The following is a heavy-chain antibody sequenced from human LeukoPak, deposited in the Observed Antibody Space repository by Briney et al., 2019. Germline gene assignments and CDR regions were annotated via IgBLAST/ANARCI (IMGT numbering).Heavy chain of an antibody. V-gene: IGHV4-61*02. D-gene: IGHD3-10*02. CDR1: GGSISSGSYY. J-gene: IGHJ4*02. CDR3: ARHVRGYYFDY. CDR2: IYTSGST. Sequence: SETLSLTCTVSGGSISSGSYYWSWIRQPAGKGLEWIGRIYTSGSTNYSPSLKSRVTISVDTSKNQFSLKLSSVTAADTAVYYCARHVRGYYFDYWGQGTLVTVSS.